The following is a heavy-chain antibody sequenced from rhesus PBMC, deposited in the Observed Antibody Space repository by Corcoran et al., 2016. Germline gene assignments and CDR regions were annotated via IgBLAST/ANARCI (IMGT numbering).Heavy chain of an antibody. Sequence: QVQLQESGPGLVQPSETLSLTCAVSGGSFSSYWWGWIRSPTGKGLEWIGEINGNSGTNKASHPLKRLVTSSKGASENQVSLNLRSGTAADTAVYYCAKYRGNGLDSWGQGVVVTVSS. D-gene: IGHD5-42*01. CDR2: INGNSGTN. CDR3: AKYRGNGLDS. V-gene: IGHV4-80*01. CDR1: GGSFSSYW. J-gene: IGHJ6*01.